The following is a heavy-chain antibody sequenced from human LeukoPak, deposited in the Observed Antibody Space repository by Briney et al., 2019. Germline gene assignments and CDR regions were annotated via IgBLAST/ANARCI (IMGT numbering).Heavy chain of an antibody. V-gene: IGHV4-34*01. CDR3: ARAGLWFGYNWFDP. Sequence: PSETLSLTCAVYGGSFSGYYWSWIRQPPGKGLEWIGEINHSGSTNYNPSLKSRVTISVDTSKNQFSLKLSSVTAADTAVYYCARAGLWFGYNWFDPWGQGTLVTVSS. CDR2: INHSGST. J-gene: IGHJ5*02. CDR1: GGSFSGYY. D-gene: IGHD3-10*01.